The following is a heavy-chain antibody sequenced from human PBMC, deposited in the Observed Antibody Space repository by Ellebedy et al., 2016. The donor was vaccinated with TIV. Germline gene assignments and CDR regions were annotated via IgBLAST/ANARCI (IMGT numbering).Heavy chain of an antibody. V-gene: IGHV3-74*01. CDR1: GFTFSSYW. D-gene: IGHD6-19*01. Sequence: HTGGSLRLSCAASGFTFSSYWMHWVRQAPGKGLVWVSSINDDGSTTSYVDSVKGRFTISRDNSRNTLYLQMNSLRAEDTAVYYCARDAGYTSVWYPGGKWGQGTLVTVSS. CDR3: ARDAGYTSVWYPGGK. CDR2: INDDGSTT. J-gene: IGHJ4*02.